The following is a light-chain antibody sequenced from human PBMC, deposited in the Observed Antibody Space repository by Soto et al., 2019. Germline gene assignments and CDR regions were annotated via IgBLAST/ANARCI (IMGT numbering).Light chain of an antibody. V-gene: IGKV3-11*01. J-gene: IGKJ4*01. CDR2: DAS. CDR3: QQHISWPLT. CDR1: QSVTTS. Sequence: EIALTQSPATLSLSPGEKATLSRRASQSVTTSLAWYQQKPGQAPRLLVYDASNRATGIPTRFSGSGSGTDFTLTISNLEPEDFAVYYCQQHISWPLTFGGGTKVDIK.